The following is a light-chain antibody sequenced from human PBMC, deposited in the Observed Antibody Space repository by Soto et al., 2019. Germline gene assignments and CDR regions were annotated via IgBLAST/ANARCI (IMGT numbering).Light chain of an antibody. V-gene: IGKV3-15*01. J-gene: IGKJ2*01. CDR1: DGVGRS. CDR3: QQYNNWPRT. CDR2: GAS. Sequence: IVLTQSPVSLSLSPGERATLSCRASDGVGRSLAGFQQRPGQAHRLLSYGASTRATCITARFSGRGSGTEFTLTISSLQSEDFAVYYCQQYNNWPRTFGQGTKVDIK.